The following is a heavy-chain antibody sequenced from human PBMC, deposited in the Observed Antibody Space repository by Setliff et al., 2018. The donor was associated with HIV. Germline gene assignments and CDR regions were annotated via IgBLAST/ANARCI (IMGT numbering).Heavy chain of an antibody. D-gene: IGHD5-12*01. Sequence: PSETLSLTCTVSGGSISTSRYYWGWIRQPPGEGLEWIGSINYRGNTYYNPSLKSRAAISVDTSKNQISLRLNSVTAADTAVYYCARGATLLPGYSDRWEYFYMDVWGKGTTVTVSS. J-gene: IGHJ6*03. CDR3: ARGATLLPGYSDRWEYFYMDV. V-gene: IGHV4-39*07. CDR2: INYRGNT. CDR1: GGSISTSRYY.